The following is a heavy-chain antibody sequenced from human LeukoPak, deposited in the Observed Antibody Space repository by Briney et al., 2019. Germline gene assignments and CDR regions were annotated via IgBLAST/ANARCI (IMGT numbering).Heavy chain of an antibody. CDR2: ISYDGSNK. J-gene: IGHJ4*02. Sequence: GGSLRLSCAAPGFTFSSYAMHWVRQAPGKGLEWVAVISYDGSNKYYADSVKGRFTISRDNSKNTLYLQMNSLRAEDTAVYYCTSSYFDYWGQGTLVTVSS. CDR3: TSSYFDY. V-gene: IGHV3-30-3*01. CDR1: GFTFSSYA.